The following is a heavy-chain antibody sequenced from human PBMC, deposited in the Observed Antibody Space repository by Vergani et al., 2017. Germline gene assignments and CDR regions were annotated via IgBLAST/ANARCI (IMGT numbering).Heavy chain of an antibody. Sequence: QVQLVQSGAEVKKPGSSVKVSCKASGGTFSSYAISWVRQAPGQGLEWMGRIIPIFGTANYAQKFQGRVTITADESTSTAYMELSSLRSEDTAVYYCARDPSKAYYDFWSGYHNWFDPWGQGTLVTVSS. CDR3: ARDPSKAYYDFWSGYHNWFDP. CDR2: IIPIFGTA. J-gene: IGHJ5*02. CDR1: GGTFSSYA. D-gene: IGHD3-3*01. V-gene: IGHV1-69*15.